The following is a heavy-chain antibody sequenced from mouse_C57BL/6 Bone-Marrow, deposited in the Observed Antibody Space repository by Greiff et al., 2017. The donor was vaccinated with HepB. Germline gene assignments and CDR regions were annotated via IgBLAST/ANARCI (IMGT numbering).Heavy chain of an antibody. Sequence: VQLQESGAELVRPGASVKLSCKASGYTFTDYYINWVKQRPGQGLEWIARIYPGSGNTYYNEKFKGKATLTAEKSSSTAYMQLSSLTSEDSAVYFCASPYYYGSREGDFDYWGQGTTLTVSS. V-gene: IGHV1-76*01. D-gene: IGHD1-1*01. J-gene: IGHJ2*01. CDR3: ASPYYYGSREGDFDY. CDR1: GYTFTDYY. CDR2: IYPGSGNT.